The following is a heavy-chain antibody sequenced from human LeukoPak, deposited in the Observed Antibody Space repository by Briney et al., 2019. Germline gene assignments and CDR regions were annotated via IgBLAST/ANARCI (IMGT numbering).Heavy chain of an antibody. D-gene: IGHD3-22*01. CDR2: IKQDGSEK. Sequence: PGGSLRLSCAASGFTFSSYWMSWVRQAPGKGLEWVANIKQDGSEKYYVDSVKGRFTISRDNAKNSLYLQMNSVRAEDTAVYYCARVLRYYYDSSGLDYWGQGTLVSVSS. CDR3: ARVLRYYYDSSGLDY. V-gene: IGHV3-7*01. J-gene: IGHJ4*02. CDR1: GFTFSSYW.